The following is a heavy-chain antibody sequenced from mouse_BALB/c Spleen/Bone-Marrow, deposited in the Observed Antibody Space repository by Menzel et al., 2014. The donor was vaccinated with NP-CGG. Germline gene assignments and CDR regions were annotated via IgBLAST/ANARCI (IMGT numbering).Heavy chain of an antibody. V-gene: IGHV2-9*02. D-gene: IGHD1-1*01. CDR3: ASSYYGSSQFAY. CDR2: IWAGGSI. J-gene: IGHJ3*01. CDR1: GFSLTSYG. Sequence: QVQLKESGPGLVAPSQSLSITCTVSGFSLTSYGVHWVRQPPGKGLEWLGVIWAGGSIIYNSALMSRLSISKDNSKSQVLLKMNSLQTDDTAMYYCASSYYGSSQFAYWGQGTLVTVSA.